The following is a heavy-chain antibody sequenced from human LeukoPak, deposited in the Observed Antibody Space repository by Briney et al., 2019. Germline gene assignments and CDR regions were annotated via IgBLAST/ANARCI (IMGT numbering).Heavy chain of an antibody. CDR2: ISGSGGST. J-gene: IGHJ4*02. Sequence: GGSLRLSCAASGFTFSSYAMSWVRQAPGKGLEWVSAISGSGGSTYYADSVKGRFTISRDNSKNTLYLQMNSLRAEDTAVYYCAALKGYCTNGVCYPTGGFDYWGQGTLVTVSS. CDR3: AALKGYCTNGVCYPTGGFDY. CDR1: GFTFSSYA. D-gene: IGHD2-8*01. V-gene: IGHV3-23*01.